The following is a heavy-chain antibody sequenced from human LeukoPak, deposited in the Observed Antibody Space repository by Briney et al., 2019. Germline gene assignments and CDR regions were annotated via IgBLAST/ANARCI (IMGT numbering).Heavy chain of an antibody. V-gene: IGHV4-59*01. CDR3: ARVRYCSTNRCYDREFDN. D-gene: IGHD2-2*01. Sequence: SETLSLTCTVSGGSISNYYWSWIRQPPGKGLEWIGYIYYSGNTYYNPSLKSRVTISVDTSKNQFSLKLNSVTAADTAVYYCARVRYCSTNRCYDREFDNWGQGTLVTVSS. J-gene: IGHJ4*02. CDR1: GGSISNYY. CDR2: IYYSGNT.